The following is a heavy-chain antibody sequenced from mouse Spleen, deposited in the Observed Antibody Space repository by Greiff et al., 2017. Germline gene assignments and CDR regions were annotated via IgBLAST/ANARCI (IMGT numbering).Heavy chain of an antibody. V-gene: IGHV5-4*02. CDR1: GFTFSDYY. CDR3: AREDRYDEGYYAMDY. D-gene: IGHD2-14*01. Sequence: EVKLMESGGGLVKPGGSLKLSCAASGFTFSDYYMYWVRQTPEKRLEWVATISDGGSYTYYPDSVKGRFTISRDNAKNNLYLQMSSLKSEDTAMYYCAREDRYDEGYYAMDYWGQGTSVTVSS. CDR2: ISDGGSYT. J-gene: IGHJ4*01.